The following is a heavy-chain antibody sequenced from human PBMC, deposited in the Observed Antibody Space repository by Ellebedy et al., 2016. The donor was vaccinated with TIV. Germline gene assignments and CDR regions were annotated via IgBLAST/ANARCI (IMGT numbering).Heavy chain of an antibody. CDR3: AGVRDGSRPFDY. CDR2: VYHSGIT. Sequence: SETLSLTCNVSGDSVTSSSFYWGWIRQPPGKGLEWIGNVYHSGITNYNPSLQSRVTLSLDTSKDQFSLRLSSVTAADTAVYYCAGVRDGSRPFDYWGQGTLVTVSS. CDR1: GDSVTSSSFY. J-gene: IGHJ4*02. V-gene: IGHV4-61*01. D-gene: IGHD6-13*01.